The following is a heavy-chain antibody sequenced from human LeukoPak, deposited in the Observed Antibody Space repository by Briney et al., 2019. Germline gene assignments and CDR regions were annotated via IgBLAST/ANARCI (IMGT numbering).Heavy chain of an antibody. CDR2: IYHSGST. D-gene: IGHD3-10*01. V-gene: IGHV4-30-2*01. Sequence: SETLSLTCAVSGGSISSGGYSWRWIRQPPGKGLEWIGYIYHSGSTYYNPSLKSRVTISVDRSKNQFSLKLSSVTAADTAVYYCARDQLWFGELFPFIWGQGTLVTVSS. CDR3: ARDQLWFGELFPFI. J-gene: IGHJ4*02. CDR1: GGSISSGGYS.